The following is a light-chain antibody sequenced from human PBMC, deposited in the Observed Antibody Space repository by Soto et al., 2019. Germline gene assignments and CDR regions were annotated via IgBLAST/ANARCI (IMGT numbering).Light chain of an antibody. CDR1: QGIIDY. CDR2: AAS. Sequence: DIQMTQSPSSLSASVGDRVTITCRASQGIIDYLAWYQQKPGRAPKLLIYAASTLQSGVPSRFSGSGSGTDFTLTISILQPDDVATYYCQRYNSAPQSFGPGTKVEIK. V-gene: IGKV1-27*01. CDR3: QRYNSAPQS. J-gene: IGKJ1*01.